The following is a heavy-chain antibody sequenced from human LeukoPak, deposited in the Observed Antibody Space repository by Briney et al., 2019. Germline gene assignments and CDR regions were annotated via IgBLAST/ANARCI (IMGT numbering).Heavy chain of an antibody. V-gene: IGHV3-13*01. Sequence: GGSLRLSCAASGFTFSSYDMHWVRQATGEGLEWVSAIGTAGDTYYPGSVKGRFTISRENAKNSLYLQMNSLRAGDTAVYYCARAVGPPVEGWFDPWGQGTLVTVSS. J-gene: IGHJ5*02. CDR2: IGTAGDT. CDR1: GFTFSSYD. CDR3: ARAVGPPVEGWFDP.